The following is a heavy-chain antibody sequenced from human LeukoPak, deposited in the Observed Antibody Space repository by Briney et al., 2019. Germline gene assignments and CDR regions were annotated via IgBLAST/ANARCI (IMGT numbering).Heavy chain of an antibody. D-gene: IGHD3-22*01. Sequence: APVKVSCKASGYTFTGYYMHWVRQAPGQGLEWMGRINPNSGGTNYAQKFQGRVTMTRDTSISTAYMELSRLRSDDTAVYYCARDSAYYYDSSGYYGWDAFDIWGQGTMVTVSS. CDR3: ARDSAYYYDSSGYYGWDAFDI. CDR1: GYTFTGYY. V-gene: IGHV1-2*06. CDR2: INPNSGGT. J-gene: IGHJ3*02.